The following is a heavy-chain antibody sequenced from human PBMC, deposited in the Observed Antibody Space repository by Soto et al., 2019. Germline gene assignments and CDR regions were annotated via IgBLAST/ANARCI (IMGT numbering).Heavy chain of an antibody. CDR3: AKQQGSLSSSYYFQY. Sequence: EVQLLESGGGMVQPWGSLRLSCAASGFTFSTYAMSWFRQAPGKGLEWVSVISGSGDGIYYADSVKGRFTISRDNSKNTLDLQMNSLRAEDTAVYYCAKQQGSLSSSYYFQYWGLGNLVTVFS. J-gene: IGHJ1*01. CDR2: ISGSGDGI. CDR1: GFTFSTYA. V-gene: IGHV3-23*01. D-gene: IGHD6-13*01.